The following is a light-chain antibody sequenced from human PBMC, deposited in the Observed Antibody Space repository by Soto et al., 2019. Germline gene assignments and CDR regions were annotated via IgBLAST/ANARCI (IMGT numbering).Light chain of an antibody. J-gene: IGKJ5*01. CDR2: DAS. Sequence: EIVLTQSPAPLSLSPGERATLSCRASQSVSSYLAWYQQKPGQAPRLLIYDASNRATGIPARFSGSGSGTDFTLTISSLEPEDFAVYYCQQRSNWPRGFGQGTRLEIK. V-gene: IGKV3-11*01. CDR3: QQRSNWPRG. CDR1: QSVSSY.